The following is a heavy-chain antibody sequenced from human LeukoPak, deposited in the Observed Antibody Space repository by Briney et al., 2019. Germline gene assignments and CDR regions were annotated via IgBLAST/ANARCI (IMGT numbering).Heavy chain of an antibody. CDR3: ARIGSNYGYDY. D-gene: IGHD5-18*01. V-gene: IGHV3-48*01. CDR2: ISSSSSTI. J-gene: IGHJ4*02. CDR1: GFTFSSHS. Sequence: GGSLRLSCAASGFTFSSHSMNWVRQAPGKGLEWVSYISSSSSTICYADSVKGRFTISRDNAKNSLYLQMNSLRADDSALYYCARIGSNYGYDYWGQGTLVTVSS.